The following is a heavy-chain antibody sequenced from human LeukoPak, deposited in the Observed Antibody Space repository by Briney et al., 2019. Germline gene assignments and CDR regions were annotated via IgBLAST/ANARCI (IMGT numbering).Heavy chain of an antibody. J-gene: IGHJ5*02. D-gene: IGHD6-13*01. CDR1: GYSFTSYW. CDR3: ARRLPSYSSSWYWFDP. CDR2: IYPGDSDT. Sequence: GESLKISCKGSGYSFTSYWIGWGRQMPGKGLEWMGIIYPGDSDTRYSPSFQGQVTISADKSISTAYLQWSSLKASDTAMYYCARRLPSYSSSWYWFDPWGQGTLVTVSS. V-gene: IGHV5-51*01.